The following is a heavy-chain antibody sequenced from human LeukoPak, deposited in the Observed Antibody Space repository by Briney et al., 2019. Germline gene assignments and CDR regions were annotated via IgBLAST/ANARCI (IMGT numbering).Heavy chain of an antibody. CDR2: ISYDGSNK. CDR1: GFTFSSYG. J-gene: IGHJ1*01. CDR3: AKDGKQQPEYFQH. D-gene: IGHD6-13*01. Sequence: GGSLRLSCAASGFTFSSYGMHWVRQAPGKGLEWVAVISYDGSNKYYADSVKGRFTISRDNSKNTLYLQMNSLRAEDTAVYYCAKDGKQQPEYFQHWGQGTLVTVSS. V-gene: IGHV3-30*18.